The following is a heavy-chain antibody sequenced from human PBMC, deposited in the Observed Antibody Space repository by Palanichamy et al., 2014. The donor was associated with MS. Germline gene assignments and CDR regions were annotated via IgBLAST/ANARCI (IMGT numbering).Heavy chain of an antibody. CDR2: MSYNGSNE. CDR3: AKDHFGGYNL. V-gene: IGHV3-30*18. CDR1: GFTFNSYG. D-gene: IGHD5-24*01. J-gene: IGHJ4*02. Sequence: QVQLVESGGGVVQPGRSLRLSCAASGFTFNSYGMHWVRQAPGRGLEWVAVMSYNGSNEYYADSVKGRFTISRGNSKNTLYLQMNSLRAEDTAVYYCAKDHFGGYNLWGQGTLVTVSS.